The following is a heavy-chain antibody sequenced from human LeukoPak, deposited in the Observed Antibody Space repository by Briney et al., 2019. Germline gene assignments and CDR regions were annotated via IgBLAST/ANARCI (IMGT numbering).Heavy chain of an antibody. D-gene: IGHD3-10*01. V-gene: IGHV4-59*01. CDR3: ARKPIFYDSGRHWYYFDY. CDR2: IYYSGST. Sequence: SETLSLTCTVSGGSISSYYWSWIRQPPGKGLEWIGYIYYSGSTNYNPSLKSRVTISVDTSKNQFSLKLSSVTAADTAVYYCARKPIFYDSGRHWYYFDYWGQGTLVTVSS. CDR1: GGSISSYY. J-gene: IGHJ4*02.